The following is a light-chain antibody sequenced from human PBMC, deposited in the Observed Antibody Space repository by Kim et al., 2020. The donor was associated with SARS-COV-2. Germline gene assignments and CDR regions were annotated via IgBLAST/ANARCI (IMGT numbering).Light chain of an antibody. J-gene: IGLJ2*01. CDR1: SSDFGGYNY. CDR3: SSYAGRNNLV. V-gene: IGLV2-8*01. CDR2: EVR. Sequence: GQSVTIPCTGNSSDFGGYNYVSWYQQPPGKAPKLMIYEVRKRPAGVPDRFSGSKSGNTASLTGSGLPAEDEADYYCSSYAGRNNLVFGGGTQLTVL.